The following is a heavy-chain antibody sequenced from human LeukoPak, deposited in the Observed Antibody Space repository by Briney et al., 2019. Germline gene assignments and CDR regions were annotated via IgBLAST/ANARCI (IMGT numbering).Heavy chain of an antibody. CDR3: ARDIFTRYVVVVAATSGY. Sequence: PGGPLRLSCAASGFTFSDYYMSWIRQAPGKGLEWVSYISSSGSTIYYADSVKGRFTISRDNAKNSLYLQMNSLRAEDTAVYYCARDIFTRYVVVVAATSGYWGQGTLVTVSS. D-gene: IGHD2-15*01. V-gene: IGHV3-11*04. CDR2: ISSSGSTI. CDR1: GFTFSDYY. J-gene: IGHJ4*02.